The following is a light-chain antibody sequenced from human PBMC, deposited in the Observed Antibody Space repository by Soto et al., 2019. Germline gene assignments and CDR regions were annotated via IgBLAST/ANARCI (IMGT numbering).Light chain of an antibody. Sequence: DIQMTQSPSTLSASVGDRVTITCRASQSISSWLAWYQQKPGKAPKLLIYGASGLQNGVPSRFTGSGSGTEFTLPITGLQPEDFGTYYCQQSSITPRSFGQGTKVEIK. CDR2: GAS. V-gene: IGKV1-5*01. CDR1: QSISSW. CDR3: QQSSITPRS. J-gene: IGKJ1*01.